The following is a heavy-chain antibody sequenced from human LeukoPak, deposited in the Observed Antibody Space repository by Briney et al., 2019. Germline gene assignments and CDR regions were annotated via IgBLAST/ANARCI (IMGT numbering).Heavy chain of an antibody. Sequence: SVKVSCKASGGTFSSYAISWVRQAPGQGLEWMGGIIPIFGTANYAQKLQGRVTMTTDTSTSTAYMELRSLRSDDTAVYYCARDRKATTRGCGYWGQGTLVTVSS. CDR1: GGTFSSYA. CDR2: IIPIFGTA. CDR3: ARDRKATTRGCGY. V-gene: IGHV1-69*05. J-gene: IGHJ4*02. D-gene: IGHD5-12*01.